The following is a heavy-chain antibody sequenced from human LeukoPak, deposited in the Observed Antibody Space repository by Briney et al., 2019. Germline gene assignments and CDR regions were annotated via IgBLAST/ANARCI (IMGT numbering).Heavy chain of an antibody. CDR3: ARDLYVVPAGNFDY. D-gene: IGHD2-2*01. CDR1: GYTFTSYT. Sequence: ASVKVSCKASGYTFTSYTMHWVRQAPGQRLEWMGWINAGNGNTKYSQKFQGRVTITRDTSASTAYMELSSLGSEDTAVYYCARDLYVVPAGNFDYWGQGTLVTVSS. V-gene: IGHV1-3*01. CDR2: INAGNGNT. J-gene: IGHJ4*02.